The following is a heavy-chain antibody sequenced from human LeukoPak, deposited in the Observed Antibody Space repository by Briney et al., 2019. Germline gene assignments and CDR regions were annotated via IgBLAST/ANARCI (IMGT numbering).Heavy chain of an antibody. CDR2: IYYSGSI. CDR1: DGSISNYY. CDR3: AREYYYNDSGYIDY. D-gene: IGHD3-22*01. J-gene: IGHJ4*02. Sequence: SETLSLTCTVSDGSISNYYWSWIRQPPGKGLEWIGHIYYSGSINYNPSLKSRVTLSIDTSKNQFSLKVTSVTAADTAVYYCAREYYYNDSGYIDYWGQGTLVTVSS. V-gene: IGHV4-59*01.